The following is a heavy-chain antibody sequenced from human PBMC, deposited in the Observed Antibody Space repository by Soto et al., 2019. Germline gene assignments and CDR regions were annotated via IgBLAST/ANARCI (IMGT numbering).Heavy chain of an antibody. V-gene: IGHV1-46*01. D-gene: IGHD2-15*01. CDR1: GYTFTSYY. CDR2: INPSGGST. CDR3: ARAQAATGPHYYYYYGMDV. J-gene: IGHJ6*02. Sequence: ASVKVSCKASGYTFTSYYMHWVRQAPGQGLEWMGIINPSGGSTSYAQKFQGWVTMTRDTSISTAYMELSRLRSDDTAVYYCARAQAATGPHYYYYYGMDVWGQGTTVTGSS.